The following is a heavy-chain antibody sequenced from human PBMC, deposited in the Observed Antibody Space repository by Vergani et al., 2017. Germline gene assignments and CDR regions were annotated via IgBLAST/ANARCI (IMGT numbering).Heavy chain of an antibody. CDR2: IWYDGSNK. D-gene: IGHD3-16*01. CDR3: AGQPPSSVPKTGGAFDY. CDR1: GFTFSSYG. V-gene: IGHV3-33*01. J-gene: IGHJ4*02. Sequence: QVQLVESGGGVVQPGRSLRLSCAASGFTFSSYGMHWVRQAPGKGLEWVAVIWYDGSNKYYADSVKGRFTISRDNSKTTLYLQMNSLRAEDTAGYYCAGQPPSSVPKTGGAFDYWGQGTLVTVSS.